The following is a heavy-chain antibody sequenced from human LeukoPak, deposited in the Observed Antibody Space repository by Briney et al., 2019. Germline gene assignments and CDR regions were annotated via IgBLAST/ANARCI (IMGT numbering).Heavy chain of an antibody. V-gene: IGHV3-7*01. CDR1: GFTVSSNY. CDR2: IKQDGSEK. Sequence: GGSLRLSCAASGFTVSSNYMSWVRQAPGKGLEWVANIKQDGSEKYYVDSVKGRFTISRDNAKNSLYLQMNSLRAEDTVVYYCARDHDYFDYWGQGTLVTVSS. J-gene: IGHJ4*02. CDR3: ARDHDYFDY.